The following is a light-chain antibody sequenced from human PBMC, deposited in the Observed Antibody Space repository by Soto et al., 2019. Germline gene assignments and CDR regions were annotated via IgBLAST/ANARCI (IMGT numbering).Light chain of an antibody. CDR1: SSDVGSYNY. CDR2: EVT. CDR3: SSYAGSNNKV. V-gene: IGLV2-8*01. Sequence: QSALTQPPSASGSPGQSVTISCTGTSSDVGSYNYVSWYQQHPGKAPKLMIYEVTKRPSGVPDRFSGSKSGNTASLTVSGLQPDDEAAYYCSSYAGSNNKVFGTGTKLTVL. J-gene: IGLJ1*01.